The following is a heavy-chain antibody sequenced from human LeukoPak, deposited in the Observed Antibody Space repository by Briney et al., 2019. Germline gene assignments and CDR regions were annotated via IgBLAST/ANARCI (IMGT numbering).Heavy chain of an antibody. CDR3: ARSRRRDGYNFDY. D-gene: IGHD5-24*01. Sequence: SETLSLTCTVSGGSISSYYWSWIRQPPGKGLEWIGYIYYSGSTNYNPSLKGRVTISVDTSKNQFSLKLSSVTAADTAVYYCARSRRRDGYNFDYWGQGTLVTVSS. J-gene: IGHJ4*02. V-gene: IGHV4-59*01. CDR1: GGSISSYY. CDR2: IYYSGST.